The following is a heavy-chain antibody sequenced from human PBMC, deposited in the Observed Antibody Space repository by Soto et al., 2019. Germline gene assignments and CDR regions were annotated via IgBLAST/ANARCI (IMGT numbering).Heavy chain of an antibody. Sequence: GGSLRLSCAVSGFTVSNNYMSWVRQAPGKGLEGVSVIYSGGYTAYGDSVKGRFTISRDNSRNTLYLQMKSLRAEDTAVYYCAKDVGSGHDGDQIDYWGQGTLVTVSS. V-gene: IGHV3-53*01. CDR1: GFTVSNNY. J-gene: IGHJ4*02. CDR2: IYSGGYT. D-gene: IGHD5-12*01. CDR3: AKDVGSGHDGDQIDY.